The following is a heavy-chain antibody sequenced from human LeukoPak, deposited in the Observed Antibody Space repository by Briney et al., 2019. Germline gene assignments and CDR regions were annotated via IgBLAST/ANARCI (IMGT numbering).Heavy chain of an antibody. CDR3: ATNLPGYSYGYWVA. D-gene: IGHD5-18*01. Sequence: TPSETLSLTCTVSGGSMSNYYWNWIRQPPGKGLEWIGYMFYTGSGKYNPSLKSRVTISVDTSKRQISLKLTSVTTADTAVYYCATNLPGYSYGYWVAWGQGTLVTVSS. J-gene: IGHJ5*02. CDR1: GGSMSNYY. CDR2: MFYTGSG. V-gene: IGHV4-59*01.